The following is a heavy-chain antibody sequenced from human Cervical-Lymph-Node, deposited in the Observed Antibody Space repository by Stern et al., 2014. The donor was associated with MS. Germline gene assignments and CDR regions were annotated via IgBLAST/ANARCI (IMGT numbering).Heavy chain of an antibody. Sequence: QVQLLESGGGVVQPGRSLRLSCAASGFTFRGYGMHWVRQAPGKGLEWVAAISHDENNRYYGDAVRGRFIISRDNSKNTLYLQMNSLRAEDTAVYYCARDVTLNIWGQGTLVTVSS. V-gene: IGHV3-30*03. CDR1: GFTFRGYG. CDR2: ISHDENNR. J-gene: IGHJ4*02. D-gene: IGHD2-21*02. CDR3: ARDVTLNI.